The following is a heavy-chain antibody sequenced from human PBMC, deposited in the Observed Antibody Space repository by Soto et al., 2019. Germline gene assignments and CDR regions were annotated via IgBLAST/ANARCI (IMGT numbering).Heavy chain of an antibody. Sequence: SETLSRTCTVSGGSISSYYWSWIRQPPGKGLEWIGYIYYSGSTNYNPSLKSRVTISVDTSKNQFSLKLSSVTAADTAVYYCARGNGVQARKYYDFWSGYSNGMDVWGQGTTVTVSS. CDR2: IYYSGST. CDR1: GGSISSYY. CDR3: ARGNGVQARKYYDFWSGYSNGMDV. D-gene: IGHD3-3*01. V-gene: IGHV4-59*01. J-gene: IGHJ6*02.